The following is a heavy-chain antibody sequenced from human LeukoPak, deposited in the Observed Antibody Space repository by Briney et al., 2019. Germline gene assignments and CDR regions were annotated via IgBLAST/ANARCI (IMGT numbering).Heavy chain of an antibody. V-gene: IGHV3-30-3*01. Sequence: PGRSLRLSCAASGFTFSSYAMHWVRQAPGKGLEWVAVISYDGSNKYYADSVKGRFTISRDNSKNTLYLQMNSLRAEDTAVYYCASSITYYDFWSGYPNWFDPWGQGTLVTVSS. D-gene: IGHD3-3*01. CDR2: ISYDGSNK. CDR3: ASSITYYDFWSGYPNWFDP. CDR1: GFTFSSYA. J-gene: IGHJ5*02.